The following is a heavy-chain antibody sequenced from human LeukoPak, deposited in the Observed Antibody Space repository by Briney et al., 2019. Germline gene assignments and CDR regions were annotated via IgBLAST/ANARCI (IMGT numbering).Heavy chain of an antibody. CDR1: AFTFSNYA. V-gene: IGHV3-33*01. D-gene: IGHD5-24*01. Sequence: PGRSLRLSCAASAFTFSNYAMHWVRQAPGKGLEWVAIIWYDGSNKYYADSVRGRFTISTDNSKNTLYLQVNSLSAEGTAVYYCARGWNYFDYWGQGTLVTAPS. J-gene: IGHJ4*02. CDR2: IWYDGSNK. CDR3: ARGWNYFDY.